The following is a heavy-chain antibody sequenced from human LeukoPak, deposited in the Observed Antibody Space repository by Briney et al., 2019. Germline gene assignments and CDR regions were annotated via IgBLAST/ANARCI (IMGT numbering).Heavy chain of an antibody. Sequence: ASVKVSCKASGYTFTGYYLHWVRQAPGQGLEWMGIINPSGGSTSYAQKFQGRVTMTRDTSTSTVYMELSSLRSEDTAVYYCARDPLTVSASYYFDYWGQGTLVTVSS. V-gene: IGHV1-46*01. CDR1: GYTFTGYY. CDR2: INPSGGST. CDR3: ARDPLTVSASYYFDY. D-gene: IGHD3-9*01. J-gene: IGHJ4*02.